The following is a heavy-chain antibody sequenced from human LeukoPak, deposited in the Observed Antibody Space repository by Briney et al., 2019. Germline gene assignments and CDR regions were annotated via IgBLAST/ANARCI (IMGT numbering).Heavy chain of an antibody. CDR2: IYYSGST. CDR1: GASISSGDYY. V-gene: IGHV4-30-4*01. D-gene: IGHD3-22*01. J-gene: IGHJ4*02. CDR3: ARGRGVPYYYDSSGYYPADY. Sequence: PSQTLSLTCTVSGASISSGDYYWSWIRQPPGKGLECIGHIYYSGSTYYNPSLKSRVTISADTSKNQFSLKLSSVTAADTAVYYCARGRGVPYYYDSSGYYPADYWGQGTLVTVSS.